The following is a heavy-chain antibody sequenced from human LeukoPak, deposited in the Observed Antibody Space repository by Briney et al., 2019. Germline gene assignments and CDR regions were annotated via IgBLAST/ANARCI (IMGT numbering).Heavy chain of an antibody. J-gene: IGHJ4*02. D-gene: IGHD2-2*01. Sequence: GGSLRLSCAASGFTFSSYAMCWVRQAPGKGLEWVSAISGSGGSTYYADSVKGRFTISRDNSKNTLYLQMNSLRAEDTAVYYCAKEGDVVVPAAIPFFDYWGQGTLVTVSS. V-gene: IGHV3-23*01. CDR3: AKEGDVVVPAAIPFFDY. CDR2: ISGSGGST. CDR1: GFTFSSYA.